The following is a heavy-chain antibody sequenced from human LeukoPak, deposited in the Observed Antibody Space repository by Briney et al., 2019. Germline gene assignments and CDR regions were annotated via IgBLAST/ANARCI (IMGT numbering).Heavy chain of an antibody. CDR1: GFTFSSYW. CDR3: NTLRSYYESSGYDY. Sequence: GGSLRLSCAASGFTFSSYWMHWVRQAPGKGLVWVSRINTDGSSTSYADSVKGRFTISRDNAKNTLYLQMNSLKTEDTAVYYCNTLRSYYESSGYDYWGQGTLVTVSP. CDR2: INTDGSST. V-gene: IGHV3-74*01. J-gene: IGHJ4*02. D-gene: IGHD3-22*01.